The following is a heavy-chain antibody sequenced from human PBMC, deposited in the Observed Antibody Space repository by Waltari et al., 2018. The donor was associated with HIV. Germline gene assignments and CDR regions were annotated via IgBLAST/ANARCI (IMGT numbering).Heavy chain of an antibody. Sequence: EVQLLESGGGLVQPGGSLRLSCAASGFTFSDYAMSWVRQAPGKGLEWVSFISGSGGTTFDEDSVKGRFIISRDDSKSTLFLQMNSLRAEDTAVYFCAKGLGYCSTTSCSRPENWGQGTLVTVSS. D-gene: IGHD2-2*01. J-gene: IGHJ4*02. CDR3: AKGLGYCSTTSCSRPEN. CDR1: GFTFSDYA. CDR2: ISGSGGTT. V-gene: IGHV3-23*01.